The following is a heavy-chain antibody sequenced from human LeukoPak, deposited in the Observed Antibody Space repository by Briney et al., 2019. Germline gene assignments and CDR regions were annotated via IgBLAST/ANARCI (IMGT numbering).Heavy chain of an antibody. D-gene: IGHD3-10*01. CDR2: ISYDGSNK. CDR1: GFTFSSYG. Sequence: GGSLRLSCAASGFTFSSYGMHWVRQAPGKGLEWVAVISYDGSNKYYADSVKGRFTISRDNSKNTLYLQMNSLRAEDTAVYYCAKDFFGGSGRLFDYWGQGTLVTVSS. CDR3: AKDFFGGSGRLFDY. J-gene: IGHJ4*02. V-gene: IGHV3-30*18.